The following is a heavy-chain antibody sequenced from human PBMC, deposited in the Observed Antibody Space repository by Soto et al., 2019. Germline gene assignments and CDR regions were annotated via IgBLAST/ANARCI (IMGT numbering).Heavy chain of an antibody. CDR2: IFGDASGT. CDR3: AKDRVPDSRWNFDD. V-gene: IGHV3-23*01. J-gene: IGHJ4*02. CDR1: GFTFRTYT. Sequence: GGSLRLSCSGSGFTFRTYTMNWVRQAPGKGLEWVAGIFGDASGTYYTDSMRDRVTISRDNSKNTVFLQMNNLRPEDTAIYFCAKDRVPDSRWNFDDRGQGTVVPVAS. D-gene: IGHD1-1*01.